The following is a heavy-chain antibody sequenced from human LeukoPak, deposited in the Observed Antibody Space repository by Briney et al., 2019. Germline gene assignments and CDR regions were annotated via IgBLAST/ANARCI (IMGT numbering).Heavy chain of an antibody. CDR2: ISTSSLNTI. J-gene: IGHJ4*02. Sequence: GGSLRLSCAASGFTFSSFGMNWVRQAPGKGLEWISYISTSSLNTIHYADSVKGRFTISRDNAKNSLYLQMNSLRAEDTAVYYCTSCIWGGPFDYWGQGILVTVSS. CDR3: TSCIWGGPFDY. D-gene: IGHD7-27*01. CDR1: GFTFSSFG. V-gene: IGHV3-48*04.